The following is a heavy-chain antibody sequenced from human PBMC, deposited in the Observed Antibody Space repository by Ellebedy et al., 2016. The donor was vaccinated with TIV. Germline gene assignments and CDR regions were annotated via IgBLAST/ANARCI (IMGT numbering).Heavy chain of an antibody. CDR3: ARGDWNY. CDR1: GYTFSNYY. Sequence: AASVKVSCKATGYTFSNYYINWARQAPGQGLEWMGWISGYNGNTNYAPKLQGRVTMTTDTSTNTAYMDLRSLRSDDTAVYYCARGDWNYWGQGTLVTVSP. V-gene: IGHV1-18*01. D-gene: IGHD1-1*01. CDR2: ISGYNGNT. J-gene: IGHJ4*02.